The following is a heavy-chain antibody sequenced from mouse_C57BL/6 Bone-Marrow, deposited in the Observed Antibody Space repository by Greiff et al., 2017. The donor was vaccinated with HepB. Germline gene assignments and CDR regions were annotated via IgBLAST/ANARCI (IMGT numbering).Heavy chain of an antibody. V-gene: IGHV1-64*01. CDR1: GYTFTSYW. D-gene: IGHD1-1*01. Sequence: LQQPGAELVKPGASVKLSCKASGYTFTSYWMHWVKQRPGQGLEWIGMIHPNSGSTNYNEKFKSKATLTVDKSSSTAYMQLSSLTSEDSAVYYCARDYGSSPWYFDVWGTGTTVTVSS. CDR2: IHPNSGST. CDR3: ARDYGSSPWYFDV. J-gene: IGHJ1*03.